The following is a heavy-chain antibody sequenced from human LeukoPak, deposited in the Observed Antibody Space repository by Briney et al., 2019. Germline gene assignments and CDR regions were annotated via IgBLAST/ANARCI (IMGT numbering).Heavy chain of an antibody. V-gene: IGHV1-69*13. CDR1: GGTFSSYS. CDR3: ARISLGAIWGYYYGMDV. Sequence: SVKVSCKASGGTFSSYSISWVRQAPGQGLEWMGGIIPIFDTADYAQKFQGRVTITADESTSTAYMELSSLRSEDTAVFYCARISLGAIWGYYYGMDVWGQGTTVTVS. D-gene: IGHD1-26*01. CDR2: IIPIFDTA. J-gene: IGHJ6*02.